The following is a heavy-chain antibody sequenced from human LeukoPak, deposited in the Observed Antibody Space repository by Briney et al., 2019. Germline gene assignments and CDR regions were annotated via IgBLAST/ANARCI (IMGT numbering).Heavy chain of an antibody. D-gene: IGHD3-3*01. Sequence: GGSLRLSCAASGFTVSSNYMSWVRQAPGKGLEWVSVIYSGGSTYYADSVKGRFTISRDNSKSTLYLQMNSLRAEDTAVYYCAEGGGYDFWSGYRYFDYWGQGTLVTVSS. J-gene: IGHJ4*02. CDR1: GFTVSSNY. CDR2: IYSGGST. CDR3: AEGGGYDFWSGYRYFDY. V-gene: IGHV3-53*01.